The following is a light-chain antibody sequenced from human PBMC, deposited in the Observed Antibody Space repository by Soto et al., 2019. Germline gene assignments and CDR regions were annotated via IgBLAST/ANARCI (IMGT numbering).Light chain of an antibody. Sequence: DIQMTQSPSSLSASVGDRVSITCQASQDIRTSLSWFQQKPGRAPKLLIYGASYLETGVPSRFRGSGSGTDFTFTISSLRPEDIATYYCQHYHNLPPFTFGPGTRVDVK. J-gene: IGKJ3*01. CDR1: QDIRTS. CDR2: GAS. CDR3: QHYHNLPPFT. V-gene: IGKV1-33*01.